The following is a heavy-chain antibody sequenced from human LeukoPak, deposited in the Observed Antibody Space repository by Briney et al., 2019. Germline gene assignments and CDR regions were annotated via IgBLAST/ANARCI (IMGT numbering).Heavy chain of an antibody. Sequence: ASVKVSCKASGYTFTSYDINWVRQATGQGLEWMGWMSPNSGNTGYAQKFQGRVTMTRNTSISTAYMELSSLRSEDTAVYYCARGHRPGYCSSTSCRWGQGTLVTVSS. D-gene: IGHD2-2*01. J-gene: IGHJ4*02. CDR3: ARGHRPGYCSSTSCR. CDR1: GYTFTSYD. V-gene: IGHV1-8*01. CDR2: MSPNSGNT.